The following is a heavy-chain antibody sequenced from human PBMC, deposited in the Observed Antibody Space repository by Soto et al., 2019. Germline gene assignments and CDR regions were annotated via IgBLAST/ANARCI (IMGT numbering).Heavy chain of an antibody. Sequence: PSETLSPNFRVYGGSFSGYYWDWMRQPPGKGLEWIGEINHSGSTNYNPSLKSRVTISVDTSKNQFSLKLSSVTAADTAVYYCARAGEAQQLVRDYYYGMDVWGQGTTVT. V-gene: IGHV4-34*01. CDR1: GGSFSGYY. D-gene: IGHD6-13*01. CDR3: ARAGEAQQLVRDYYYGMDV. J-gene: IGHJ6*02. CDR2: INHSGST.